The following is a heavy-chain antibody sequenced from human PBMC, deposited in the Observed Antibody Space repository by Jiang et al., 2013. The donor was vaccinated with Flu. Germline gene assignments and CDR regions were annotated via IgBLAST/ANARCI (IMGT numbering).Heavy chain of an antibody. V-gene: IGHV4-59*08. J-gene: IGHJ4*02. CDR3: ARHGGSYYETRLDY. CDR2: IYHSGST. CDR1: GGSIRSYY. Sequence: LSLTCTVSGGSIRSYYWSWIRQPPGKGLEWIGYIYHSGSTKYNPSLKSRVTISRDMSKNQFSLKLSSVTAADTAVYYCARHGGSYYETRLDYWGQGTLVTVSS. D-gene: IGHD3-10*01.